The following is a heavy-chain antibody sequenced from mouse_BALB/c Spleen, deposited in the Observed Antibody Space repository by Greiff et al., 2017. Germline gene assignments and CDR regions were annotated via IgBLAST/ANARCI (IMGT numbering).Heavy chain of an antibody. CDR2: INPSNGRT. Sequence: QVQLKQPGAELVKPGASVKLSCKASGYTFTSYWMHWVKQRPGQGLEWIGEINPSNGRTNYNEKFKSKATLTVDKSSSTAYMQLSSLTSEDSAVYYYARGGYDEGPFAYWGQGTLVTVSA. CDR3: ARGGYDEGPFAY. V-gene: IGHV1S81*02. J-gene: IGHJ3*01. D-gene: IGHD2-14*01. CDR1: GYTFTSYW.